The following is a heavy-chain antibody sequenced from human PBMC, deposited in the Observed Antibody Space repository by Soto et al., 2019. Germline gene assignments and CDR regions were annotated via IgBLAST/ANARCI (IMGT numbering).Heavy chain of an antibody. V-gene: IGHV4-39*01. D-gene: IGHD6-6*01. CDR3: ARLAEGYSSSGIRNLYDY. Sequence: PXXTLSVTCTVSCCFIISSTCSWGCLLQPPGKGLEWIGSIYYSGSTYYNPSLKSRVTISVDTSKNQFSLKLSSVTAADTAVYYCARLAEGYSSSGIRNLYDYWGQGTLVTVSS. CDR1: CCFIISSTCS. J-gene: IGHJ4*02. CDR2: IYYSGST.